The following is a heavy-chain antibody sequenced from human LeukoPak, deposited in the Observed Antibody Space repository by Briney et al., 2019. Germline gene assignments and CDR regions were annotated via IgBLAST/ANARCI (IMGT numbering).Heavy chain of an antibody. V-gene: IGHV4-34*01. CDR2: INHSGST. D-gene: IGHD3-10*01. Sequence: SETLSLTCAVYGGSFSGYYWSWIRQPPGKGLEWIGEINHSGSTNYSPSLKSRVTISVDTSKNQLSLKLSSVTAADTAVYYCARGGEPRTHYYYYYYIDVWGKGTTVTVSS. J-gene: IGHJ6*03. CDR3: ARGGEPRTHYYYYYYIDV. CDR1: GGSFSGYY.